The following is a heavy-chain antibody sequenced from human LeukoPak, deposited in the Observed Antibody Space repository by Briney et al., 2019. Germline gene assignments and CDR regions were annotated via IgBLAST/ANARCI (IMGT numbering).Heavy chain of an antibody. CDR1: GYTFTSYY. CDR2: INPSGGST. CDR3: ASPNCGGDCYPEYFQH. V-gene: IGHV1-46*01. D-gene: IGHD2-21*02. J-gene: IGHJ1*01. Sequence: ASVNVSCKASGYTFTSYYMHWVRQAPGQGLEWMGIINPSGGSTSYAQKFQGRVTMTRDTSTSTVYMELSSLRSEDTAVYYCASPNCGGDCYPEYFQHWGQGTLVTVSS.